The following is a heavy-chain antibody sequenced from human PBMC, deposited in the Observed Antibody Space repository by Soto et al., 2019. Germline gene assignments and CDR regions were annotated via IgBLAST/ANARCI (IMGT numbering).Heavy chain of an antibody. Sequence: GASVKVSCKASGYTFTSYYMHWVRQAPGQGLEWMGIINPSGGSTSYAQKFQGRVTMTRDTSTSTVYMELSSLRSEDTAVYYCAREGVATIRSEYYQHWGQSTLVTVSS. D-gene: IGHD5-12*01. V-gene: IGHV1-46*01. CDR1: GYTFTSYY. CDR3: AREGVATIRSEYYQH. CDR2: INPSGGST. J-gene: IGHJ1*01.